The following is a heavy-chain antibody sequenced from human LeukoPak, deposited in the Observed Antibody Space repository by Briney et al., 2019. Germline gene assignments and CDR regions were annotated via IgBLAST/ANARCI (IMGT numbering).Heavy chain of an antibody. CDR1: GFTFKHYM. V-gene: IGHV3-21*01. J-gene: IGHJ4*02. D-gene: IGHD2-21*01. Sequence: GGSLRLSCAPSGFTFKHYMMNWVRQAPGKGLEWVSSISSTGAHIYYADSVKGRFTISRDNANNSLFLQMTSLRAEDTAVYYCARVRLPIRLLSPLIDWGQEPLHTVSS. CDR3: ARVRLPIRLLSPLID. CDR2: ISSTGAHI.